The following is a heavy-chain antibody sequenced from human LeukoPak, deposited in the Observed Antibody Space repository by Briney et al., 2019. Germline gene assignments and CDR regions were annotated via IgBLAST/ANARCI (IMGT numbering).Heavy chain of an antibody. J-gene: IGHJ6*02. Sequence: GGSLRLSCAASGFTFSSYSMNWVRQAPGKGLEWVSSISSSSRYIYYADSIKGRFTISRDNAKNSLYLQMNSLRAEDTAVYYCARVGYCSSTSCSTDLGYYYYGMDVWGQGTTVTVSS. CDR2: ISSSSRYI. CDR1: GFTFSSYS. V-gene: IGHV3-21*01. CDR3: ARVGYCSSTSCSTDLGYYYYGMDV. D-gene: IGHD2-2*01.